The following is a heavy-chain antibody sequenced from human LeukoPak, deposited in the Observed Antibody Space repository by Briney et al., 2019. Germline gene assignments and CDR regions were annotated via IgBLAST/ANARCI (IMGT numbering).Heavy chain of an antibody. D-gene: IGHD4-17*01. CDR2: INHSGST. V-gene: IGHV4-34*01. J-gene: IGHJ5*02. CDR3: AGTTVTTAHGRWGYWFDP. Sequence: PSETLSLTCAVYGGSFSGYYWSWIRQPPGKGLEWIGEINHSGSTYYNPSLKSRVTISVNTSKNQFFLKLSSVTAADTAVYYCAGTTVTTAHGRWGYWFDPWGQGTLVTVSS. CDR1: GGSFSGYY.